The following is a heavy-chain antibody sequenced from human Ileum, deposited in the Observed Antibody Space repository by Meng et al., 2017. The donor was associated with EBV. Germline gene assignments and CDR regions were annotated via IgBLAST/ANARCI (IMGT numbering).Heavy chain of an antibody. CDR3: ARDPTGGEDHQRV. CDR1: AGSISSRNW. Sequence: LPESGPGLVKPSGAPSLTRPVSAGSISSRNWWSGVRQPPGKGLEWIGKIYHSGITIYNPALKSRVTMSVDNSKNQFSLKLNSMTAADTAVYYCARDPTGGEDHQRVWGQGTLVTVSS. D-gene: IGHD4-23*01. V-gene: IGHV4-4*02. CDR2: IYHSGIT. J-gene: IGHJ4*02.